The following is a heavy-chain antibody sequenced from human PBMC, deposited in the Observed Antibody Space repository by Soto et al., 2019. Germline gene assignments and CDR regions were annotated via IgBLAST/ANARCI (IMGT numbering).Heavy chain of an antibody. CDR1: GFSLSTSAVG. CDR3: AHLVVAGLTYHVDY. CDR2: IYWDDDK. J-gene: IGHJ4*02. D-gene: IGHD2-15*01. V-gene: IGHV2-5*02. Sequence: QITLKESGPPLVKPTQTLTLTCTFSGFSLSTSAVGVGWIRQPPGKALEWLAFIYWDDDKRYSPSLKSSLTITKNTPKNQVVLAMTNMDPVDTATYYCAHLVVAGLTYHVDYWCQGTLVTVSS.